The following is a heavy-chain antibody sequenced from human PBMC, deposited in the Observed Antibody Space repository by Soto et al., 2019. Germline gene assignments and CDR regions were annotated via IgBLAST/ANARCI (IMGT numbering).Heavy chain of an antibody. Sequence: PGGSLRLSCAASGFSFSNYAMSWVRQAPGKGLEWVSTISGGDGNTYYADSLQGRFTISRDNSKKTLYLQVSSLRAEDTAVYYCAKKFHFGSGSFLYFFDSWGQGSLVTSPQ. CDR1: GFSFSNYA. V-gene: IGHV3-23*01. CDR3: AKKFHFGSGSFLYFFDS. J-gene: IGHJ4*02. CDR2: ISGGDGNT. D-gene: IGHD3-10*01.